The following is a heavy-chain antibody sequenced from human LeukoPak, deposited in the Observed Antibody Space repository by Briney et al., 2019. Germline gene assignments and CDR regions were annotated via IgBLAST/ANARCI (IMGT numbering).Heavy chain of an antibody. D-gene: IGHD3-10*01. Sequence: ASVKVSCKASVYTFTSYDINWVRQATGQGLEWMGWMKPNSGNTGYAQKFQGRVTMTRNTSISTAYMALSSLRSEDTAVYYCARGPYYYGSGSYYNHYWGQGTLVTVSS. CDR1: VYTFTSYD. CDR2: MKPNSGNT. CDR3: ARGPYYYGSGSYYNHY. V-gene: IGHV1-8*01. J-gene: IGHJ4*02.